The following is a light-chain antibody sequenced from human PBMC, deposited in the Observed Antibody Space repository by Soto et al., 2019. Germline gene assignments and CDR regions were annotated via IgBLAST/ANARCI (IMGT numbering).Light chain of an antibody. V-gene: IGLV1-44*01. Sequence: QSVLTQPPSASGTPGQRVTISCSGSRSNIGNNAVSWYQQLPGTAPKLLIYNNNQRPSGVPDRFSGSKSGTSASLAISGLQSEDEADYYCAESDDSLNARGVFGGGTKLTVL. CDR2: NNN. J-gene: IGLJ3*02. CDR1: RSNIGNNA. CDR3: AESDDSLNARGV.